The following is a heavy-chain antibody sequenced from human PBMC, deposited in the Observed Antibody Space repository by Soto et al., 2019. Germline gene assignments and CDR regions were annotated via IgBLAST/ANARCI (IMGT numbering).Heavy chain of an antibody. CDR1: GYTFTSYG. Sequence: QVQLVQSGAEVKKPGASVKVSCKASGYTFTSYGISWVRQAPGQGLEWMGWISAYNGNTNYAQKFQGRVTMTTDTITGQGHMELEGLGSEGQARFFCGGEYFWGGFGGSKLLRPWGQGTLVTVSS. CDR2: ISAYNGNT. D-gene: IGHD3-10*01. CDR3: GGEYFWGGFGGSKLLRP. J-gene: IGHJ5*02. V-gene: IGHV1-18*01.